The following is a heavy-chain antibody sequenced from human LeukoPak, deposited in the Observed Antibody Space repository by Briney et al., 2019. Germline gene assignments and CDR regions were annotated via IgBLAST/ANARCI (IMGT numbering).Heavy chain of an antibody. CDR2: INPNGGGT. CDR1: GYTFTGYY. D-gene: IGHD3-10*01. Sequence: ASVKVSCKASGYTFTGYYMHWVRQAPGQGLEWMGWINPNGGGTDYAQKFQGRVTMTRDTSISTAYMELSRLRSDDTAVYYCARDLTMVPYYFDYWGQGTLVTVSS. V-gene: IGHV1-2*02. CDR3: ARDLTMVPYYFDY. J-gene: IGHJ4*02.